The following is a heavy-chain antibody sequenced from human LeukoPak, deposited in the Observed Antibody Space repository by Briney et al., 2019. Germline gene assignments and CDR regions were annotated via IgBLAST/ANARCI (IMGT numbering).Heavy chain of an antibody. CDR1: GFTFSNYG. V-gene: IGHV3-30*02. D-gene: IGHD2-2*01. CDR2: VRYDENTK. CDR3: AKDVPAAYFDY. J-gene: IGHJ4*02. Sequence: GGSLRLSCAASGFTFSNYGMHWVRQAPGKGLEWVAFVRYDENTKFYADSVKGRFTISRDNSKTTLYLQMNSLRAEDTAVYYCAKDVPAAYFDYWGQGTLVTVSS.